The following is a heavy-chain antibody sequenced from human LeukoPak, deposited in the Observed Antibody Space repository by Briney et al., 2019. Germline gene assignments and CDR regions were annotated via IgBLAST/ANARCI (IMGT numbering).Heavy chain of an antibody. J-gene: IGHJ4*02. D-gene: IGHD1-26*01. CDR2: IIPIFGTA. Sequence: ASVKVSCKASGGTFSSYAISWVRQAPGQGLEWMGGIIPIFGTANYAQKFQGRVTITADKSTSTAYMELSSLRSEDTAVYYCARELSGSYHFDYWGQGTLVTVSS. CDR3: ARELSGSYHFDY. CDR1: GGTFSSYA. V-gene: IGHV1-69*06.